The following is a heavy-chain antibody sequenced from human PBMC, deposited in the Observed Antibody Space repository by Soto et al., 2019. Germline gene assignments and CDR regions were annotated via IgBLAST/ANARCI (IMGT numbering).Heavy chain of an antibody. CDR3: ARRQESSGWDVPFDV. V-gene: IGHV4-4*02. CDR1: SGSVSSNNW. J-gene: IGHJ3*01. Sequence: SETLSLTCGVSSGSVSSNNWWSWVRQPPGKGLEWIGDIYHSGTTSYNPSLKSRVTMSIDIYANQFSLKLTSVTAADMAVYYCARRQESSGWDVPFDVWGQGTMVTVSS. D-gene: IGHD6-19*01. CDR2: IYHSGTT.